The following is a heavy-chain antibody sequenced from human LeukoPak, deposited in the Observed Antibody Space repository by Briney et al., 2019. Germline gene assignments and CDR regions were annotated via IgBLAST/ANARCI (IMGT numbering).Heavy chain of an antibody. V-gene: IGHV3-7*01. CDR2: INQDGSER. CDR3: ARDSYRALDY. J-gene: IGHJ4*02. D-gene: IGHD1-14*01. CDR1: GFTFSNHW. Sequence: GGSLRLSCVASGFTFSNHWMSWVRQAPGKGLEWVAHINQDGSERYYVDSVKGRFIVSRDNAKNSLYLQMNSPRADDTAVYYCARDSYRALDYWGQGTLVTVSS.